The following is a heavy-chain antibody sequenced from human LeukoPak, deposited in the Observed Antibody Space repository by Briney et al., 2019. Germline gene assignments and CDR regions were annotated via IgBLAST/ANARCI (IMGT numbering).Heavy chain of an antibody. CDR1: GFTFTTHW. J-gene: IGHJ4*02. CDR2: IYPTDSDT. CDR3: ARRLYSGDSMTAFDY. V-gene: IGHV5-51*01. Sequence: GESLKISCKGYGFTFTTHWIGWVRQMPGKGLEWMGSIYPTDSDTRYSPSFQGQVTISADKSITTAYLRWSSLRASDTAMYYCARRLYSGDSMTAFDYWGQGTLVTISS. D-gene: IGHD1-26*01.